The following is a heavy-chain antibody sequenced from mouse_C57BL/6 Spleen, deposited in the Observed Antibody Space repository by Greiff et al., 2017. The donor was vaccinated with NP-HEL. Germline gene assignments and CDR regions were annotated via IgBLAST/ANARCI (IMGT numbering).Heavy chain of an antibody. J-gene: IGHJ4*01. CDR2: IDPSDSYT. CDR3: AYYSNYRYAMDY. V-gene: IGHV1-69*01. CDR1: GYTFTSYW. Sequence: VQLQQPGAELVMPGASVKLSCKASGYTFTSYWMHWVKQRPGQGLEWIGEIDPSDSYTNYNQKFKGKSTLTVDKSSSTAYMQLSSLTSEDSAVYYCAYYSNYRYAMDYWGQGTSVTVSS. D-gene: IGHD2-5*01.